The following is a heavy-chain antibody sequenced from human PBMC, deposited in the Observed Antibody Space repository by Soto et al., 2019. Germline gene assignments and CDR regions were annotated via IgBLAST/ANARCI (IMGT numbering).Heavy chain of an antibody. CDR1: GGSISSYY. CDR3: ARGLYYDSSNYGMDV. CDR2: IYYSGST. V-gene: IGHV4-59*01. J-gene: IGHJ6*02. Sequence: SETLSLTCTVSGGSISSYYWSWIRQPPGKGLEWIGYIYYSGSTNYNPSLKSRVTISVDTSKNQFSLKLSSVTAADTAVYYCARGLYYDSSNYGMDVWGQGTTVTVSS. D-gene: IGHD3-22*01.